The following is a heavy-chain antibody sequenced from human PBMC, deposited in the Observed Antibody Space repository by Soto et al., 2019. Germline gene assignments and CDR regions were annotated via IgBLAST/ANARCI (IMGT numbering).Heavy chain of an antibody. V-gene: IGHV3-33*01. J-gene: IGHJ3*02. CDR2: IWYDGSNK. CDR3: AREPRGIAAAAPDAFDI. D-gene: IGHD6-13*01. Sequence: GGSLRLSCAASGFTFSSYGRHWVRQAPGKGLEWVAVIWYDGSNKYYADSVKGRFTISRDNSKNTLYLQMNSLRAEDTAVYYCAREPRGIAAAAPDAFDIWGQGTMVTVSS. CDR1: GFTFSSYG.